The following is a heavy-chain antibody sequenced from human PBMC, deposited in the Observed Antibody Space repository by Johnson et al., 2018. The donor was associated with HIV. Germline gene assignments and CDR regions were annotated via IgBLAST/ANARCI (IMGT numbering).Heavy chain of an antibody. J-gene: IGHJ3*02. CDR2: INSDGSST. V-gene: IGHV3-74*01. D-gene: IGHD5-18*01. CDR3: ARERDTDMAGDAFDI. CDR1: GFTFSSYW. Sequence: VQLVESGGGLVQPGGSLRLSCAASGFTFSSYWMHWVRQGPGKGLVWVSRINSDGSSTRYADSVKVRFTISRDNAKNTLYLQMNSLRAEDTAVYYCARERDTDMAGDAFDIWGQGTMVTVSS.